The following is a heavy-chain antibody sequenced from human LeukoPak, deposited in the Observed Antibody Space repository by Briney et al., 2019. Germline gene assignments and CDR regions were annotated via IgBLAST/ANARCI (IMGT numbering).Heavy chain of an antibody. CDR2: IIPIFGTA. CDR3: ARGDYDSSGYYLD. Sequence: SVKVSCKASGYTFTSYGISWVRQAPGQGLEWMGGIIPIFGTANYAQKFQGRVTITTDESTSTAYMELSSLRSEDTAVYYCARGDYDSSGYYLDWGQGTLVTVSS. J-gene: IGHJ4*02. D-gene: IGHD3-22*01. CDR1: GYTFTSYG. V-gene: IGHV1-69*05.